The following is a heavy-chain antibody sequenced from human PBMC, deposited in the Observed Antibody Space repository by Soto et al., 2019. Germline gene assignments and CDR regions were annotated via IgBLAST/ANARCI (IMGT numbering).Heavy chain of an antibody. D-gene: IGHD6-19*01. CDR3: ARVTTGYSSGSNLCCYWFDP. Sequence: SETLSLTCAVYVGSFSGFYWSWIRQPPGKGLEWIGEMNHSGSTNYNPSLESRVTVSVDTSKDPSSLKLSSVTAADTAVYYCARVTTGYSSGSNLCCYWFDPWGQGTLVTFSS. J-gene: IGHJ5*02. CDR2: MNHSGST. V-gene: IGHV4-34*01. CDR1: VGSFSGFY.